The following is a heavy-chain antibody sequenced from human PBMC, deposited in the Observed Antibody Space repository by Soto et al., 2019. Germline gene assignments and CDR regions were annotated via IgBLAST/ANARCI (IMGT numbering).Heavy chain of an antibody. J-gene: IGHJ6*02. CDR2: ISGSGGST. V-gene: IGHV3-23*01. D-gene: IGHD3-10*01. CDR3: AKDRGVVRGVIIKSYYGMDV. CDR1: GFTFSIYA. Sequence: GGSLRLSCAASGFTFSIYAMSWVRHAPGKGLEWVSAISGSGGSTYYADSVKGRFTISRDNSKNTLYLQMNSLRAEDTAVYYCAKDRGVVRGVIIKSYYGMDVWGQGTTVTVSS.